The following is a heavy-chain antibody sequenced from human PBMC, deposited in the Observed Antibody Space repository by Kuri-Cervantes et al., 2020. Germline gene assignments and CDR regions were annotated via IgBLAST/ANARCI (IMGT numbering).Heavy chain of an antibody. CDR2: IYSGGST. V-gene: IGHV3-53*05. D-gene: IGHD6-13*01. CDR1: GFTVSSNY. J-gene: IGHJ6*02. Sequence: GGSLRLSCAASGFTVSSNYMSWVRQAPGKGLEWVSVIYSGGSTYYADSVKGRFTISRDNSKNSLYLQMNSLRTEDTALYYCAKDNDIADKFGSWSYYYYGMDVWGQGTTVTVSS. CDR3: AKDNDIADKFGSWSYYYYGMDV.